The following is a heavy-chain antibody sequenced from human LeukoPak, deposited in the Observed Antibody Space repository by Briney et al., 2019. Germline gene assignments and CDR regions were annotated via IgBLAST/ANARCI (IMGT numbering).Heavy chain of an antibody. V-gene: IGHV1-8*02. D-gene: IGHD2-2*02. CDR2: VNPNSGNT. J-gene: IGHJ4*02. CDR1: GYTFTSYG. CDR3: ARGTPYCSSASCYNY. Sequence: GASVKVSCKASGYTFTSYGISWVRQAPGQGLEWMGWVNPNSGNTGYAQKFQGRVTMSRDTSISTAYMELRNLRSEDTAVYYCARGTPYCSSASCYNYWGQGSLVTVSS.